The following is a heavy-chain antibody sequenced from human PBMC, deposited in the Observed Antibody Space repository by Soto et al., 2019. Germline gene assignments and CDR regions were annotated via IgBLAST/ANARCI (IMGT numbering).Heavy chain of an antibody. CDR3: AREDYAGASPRFDY. D-gene: IGHD4-17*01. J-gene: IGHJ4*02. V-gene: IGHV3-21*01. CDR1: GFIFSSYT. CDR2: ISSSSSNI. Sequence: EVQLVESGGGLVKPGGSLRLSCAASGFIFSSYTMTWVRQAPGKGLEWVSSISSSSSNIEYADSVKGRFSVSRDNANNSLFLQINSVRAEDTAVYYCAREDYAGASPRFDYWGLGALVTVSS.